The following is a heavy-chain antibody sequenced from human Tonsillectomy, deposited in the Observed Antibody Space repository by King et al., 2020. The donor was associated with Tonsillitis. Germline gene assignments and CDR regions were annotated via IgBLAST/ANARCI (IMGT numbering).Heavy chain of an antibody. CDR3: ARQPKDYGSRSFYSYS. V-gene: IGHV5-10-1*03. Sequence: QLVQSGAEVKKPGESLRISSKGSGYSFISYWITWVRQMPGKGLEWMGRIDPSDSYTNYSPSFQGHVTISADKSISTAYLQWNSLNASDTAMYYCARQPKDYGSRSFYSYSWGQGTLVTVSS. D-gene: IGHD3-10*01. CDR1: GYSFISYW. J-gene: IGHJ5*02. CDR2: IDPSDSYT.